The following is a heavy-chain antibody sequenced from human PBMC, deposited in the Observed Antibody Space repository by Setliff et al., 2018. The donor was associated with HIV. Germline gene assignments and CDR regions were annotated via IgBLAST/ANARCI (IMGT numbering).Heavy chain of an antibody. CDR2: VNTNNDKT. J-gene: IGHJ5*02. CDR3: ARDLYTSGWPNWFDP. D-gene: IGHD6-19*01. CDR1: GYPFTNFG. V-gene: IGHV1-18*01. Sequence: ASVKVSCKASGYPFTNFGITWVRQVPGQGLEWMGWVNTNNDKTNYAQKFQGRVTMTTDRSTKTAYLDLGSLRPDDTAVYYCARDLYTSGWPNWFDPWGPGTLVTVSS.